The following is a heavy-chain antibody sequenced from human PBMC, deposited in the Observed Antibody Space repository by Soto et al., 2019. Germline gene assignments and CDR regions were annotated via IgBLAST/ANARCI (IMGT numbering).Heavy chain of an antibody. D-gene: IGHD2-2*01. Sequence: GGSLRLSCAASGFTFSSYAMHWVRQAPGKGLEWVARIRNKANNYRTEYAASVKGRFTISRDDSKNSIYLQMNSLETEDTAVYYCSRSSISSTPYFFDYWGQGALVTVSS. CDR2: IRNKANNYRT. V-gene: IGHV3-72*01. J-gene: IGHJ4*02. CDR3: SRSSISSTPYFFDY. CDR1: GFTFSSYA.